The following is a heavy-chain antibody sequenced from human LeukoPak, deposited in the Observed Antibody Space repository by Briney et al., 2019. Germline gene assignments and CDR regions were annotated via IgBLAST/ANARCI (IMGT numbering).Heavy chain of an antibody. CDR3: ARVDYGDYGPYYYYGMDV. J-gene: IGHJ6*02. CDR1: GFTLSSYW. D-gene: IGHD4-17*01. V-gene: IGHV3-7*01. CDR2: IKQDGSEK. Sequence: PGGSLRLSCAASGFTLSSYWMSWVRQAPGKGLEWVANIKQDGSEKYYVDSVKGRFTISRDNAKNSLYLRMNSLRAEDTAVYYCARVDYGDYGPYYYYGMDVWGQGTTVTVSS.